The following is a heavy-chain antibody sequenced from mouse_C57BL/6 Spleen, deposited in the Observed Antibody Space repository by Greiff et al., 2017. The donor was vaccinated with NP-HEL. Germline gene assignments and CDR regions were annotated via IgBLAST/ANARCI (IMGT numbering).Heavy chain of an antibody. CDR2: INPNNGGT. V-gene: IGHV1-22*01. D-gene: IGHD2-10*01. J-gene: IGHJ4*01. Sequence: EVKLVESGPELVKPGASVKMSCKASGYTFTDYNMHWVKQSHGKSLEWIGYINPNNGGTSYNQKFKGKATLTVNKSSSTAYMELRSLTSEDSAVYYCVLAYRAMDYWGQGTSVTVSS. CDR1: GYTFTDYN. CDR3: VLAYRAMDY.